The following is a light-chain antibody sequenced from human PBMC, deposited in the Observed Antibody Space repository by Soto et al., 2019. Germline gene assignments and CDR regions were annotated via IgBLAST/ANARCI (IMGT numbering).Light chain of an antibody. J-gene: IGKJ2*01. CDR1: QSINNNY. V-gene: IGKV3-20*01. Sequence: EVVLTQSPGTLSLSPGERATLSCRGSQSINNNYLAWYQQRPGQAPRLRIYGSSDRATGIPDRFSGSGSGTDFTLTISRLEPEDFAVYYCHQYGSSPPYTFGQGTKLEI. CDR3: HQYGSSPPYT. CDR2: GSS.